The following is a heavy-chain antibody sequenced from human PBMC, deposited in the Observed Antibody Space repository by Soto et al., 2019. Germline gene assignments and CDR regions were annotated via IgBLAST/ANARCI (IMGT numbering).Heavy chain of an antibody. CDR1: GDSLSSGGHY. J-gene: IGHJ4*02. CDR3: ARVDHRGYFAILTDY. D-gene: IGHD3-9*01. V-gene: IGHV4-31*03. CDR2: IYDSVNT. Sequence: SETLSLTCTVSGDSLSSGGHYWSWIRQHPGKGLEWIGHIYDSVNTYYSPSLRSRVTTSADMSKNQFSLNLRSVTAADTAVYYCARVDHRGYFAILTDYWGQGTLVTVSS.